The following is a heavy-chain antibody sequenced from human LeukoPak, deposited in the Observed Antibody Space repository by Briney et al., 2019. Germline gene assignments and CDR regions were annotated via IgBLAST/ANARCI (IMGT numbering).Heavy chain of an antibody. J-gene: IGHJ5*02. CDR1: GFTFSSYS. Sequence: GGSLRLSCAASGFTFSSYSMNWVRQAPGKGLEWVSYISSSGSTIYYADSVKGRFTISRDNAKNSLYLQMNSLRAEDTAVYYCARDRFSGVVTASAAWGQGTLVTVSS. D-gene: IGHD2-21*02. CDR3: ARDRFSGVVTASAA. CDR2: ISSSGSTI. V-gene: IGHV3-48*04.